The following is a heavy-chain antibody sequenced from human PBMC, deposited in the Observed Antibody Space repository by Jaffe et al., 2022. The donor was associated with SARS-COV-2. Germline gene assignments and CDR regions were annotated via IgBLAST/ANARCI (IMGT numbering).Heavy chain of an antibody. CDR3: AAVGYYDSSGLITFDY. CDR1: GFTFTSSA. J-gene: IGHJ4*02. V-gene: IGHV1-58*02. Sequence: QMQLVQSGPEVKKPGTSVKVSCKASGFTFTSSAMQWVRQARGQRLEWIGWIVVGSGNTNYAQKFQERVTITRDMSTSTAYMELSSLRSEDTAVYYCAAVGYYDSSGLITFDYWGQGTLVTVSS. D-gene: IGHD3-22*01. CDR2: IVVGSGNT.